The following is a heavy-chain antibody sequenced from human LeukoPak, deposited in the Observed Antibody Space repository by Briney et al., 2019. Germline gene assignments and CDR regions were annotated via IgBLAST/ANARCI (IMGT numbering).Heavy chain of an antibody. D-gene: IGHD6-19*01. J-gene: IGHJ4*02. CDR2: ISGSGSST. CDR1: GFTFSSYA. CDR3: AKGVAVASPYYFDY. V-gene: IGHV3-23*01. Sequence: GGSLRLSCAASGFTFSSYAVSWVRQAPGKELEWVSPISGSGSSTYYADSVKGRFTISRDNSKNTLYLQMNSLRAEDTAVYYCAKGVAVASPYYFDYWGQGTLVTVSS.